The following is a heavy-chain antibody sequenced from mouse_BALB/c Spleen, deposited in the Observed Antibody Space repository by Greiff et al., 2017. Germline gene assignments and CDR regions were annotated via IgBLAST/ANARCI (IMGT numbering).Heavy chain of an antibody. Sequence: QVQLQQSGAELAKPGASVKMSCKASGYTFTSYWMHWVKQRPGQGLEWIGYINPSTGYTEYNQKFKDKATLTADKSSSTAYMPLSSLTSEDSAVYYCARSQDRVRPAWFAYWGQGTLVTVSA. CDR2: INPSTGYT. V-gene: IGHV1-7*01. J-gene: IGHJ3*01. D-gene: IGHD1-2*01. CDR3: ARSQDRVRPAWFAY. CDR1: GYTFTSYW.